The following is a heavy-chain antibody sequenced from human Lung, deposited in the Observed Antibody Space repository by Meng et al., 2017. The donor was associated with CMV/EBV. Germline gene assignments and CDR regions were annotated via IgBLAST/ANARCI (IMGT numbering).Heavy chain of an antibody. V-gene: IGHV1-18*01. CDR3: ARERGYCGTTSCSYYFDY. CDR1: GYTFTSYG. Sequence: ASVKVSCKASGYTFTSYGIIWVRQAPGQGLEWMGWISPYDGNTNYAQTLQDRVTMTTDTPTSTAYMELRSLRSDDTAVYFCARERGYCGTTSCSYYFDYWGQGTXVTFDS. D-gene: IGHD2-2*01. J-gene: IGHJ4*02. CDR2: ISPYDGNT.